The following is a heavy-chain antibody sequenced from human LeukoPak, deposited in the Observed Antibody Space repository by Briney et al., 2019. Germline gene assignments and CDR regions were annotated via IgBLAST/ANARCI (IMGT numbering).Heavy chain of an antibody. CDR3: ARSPLAVTNWFDP. J-gene: IGHJ5*02. CDR2: IYPGDSDT. Sequence: GESLKISCKGSGYSFTSYWIGWVRQMPGKGLEWMGIIYPGDSDTRYSPSFQGQVTISADKSISTAYLQWSSLRASDTAMYYCARSPLAVTNWFDPWGQGTLVTVSS. CDR1: GYSFTSYW. D-gene: IGHD2-21*02. V-gene: IGHV5-51*01.